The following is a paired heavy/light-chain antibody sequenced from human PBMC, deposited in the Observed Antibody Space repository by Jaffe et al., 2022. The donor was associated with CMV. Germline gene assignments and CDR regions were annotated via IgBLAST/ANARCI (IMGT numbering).Heavy chain of an antibody. CDR2: IDWDDDK. CDR3: ARTSMVRGVRHPYYFDY. J-gene: IGHJ4*02. V-gene: IGHV2-70*15. Sequence: QVTLRESGPALVKPTQTLTLTCTFSGFSLSTSGMCVSWIRQPPGKALEWLARIDWDDDKYYSTSLKTRLTISKDTSKNQVVLTMTNMDPVDTATYYCARTSMVRGVRHPYYFDYWGQGTLVTVSS. CDR1: GFSLSTSGMC. D-gene: IGHD3-10*01.
Light chain of an antibody. CDR2: QDS. Sequence: SYELTQPPSVSVSPGQTASITCSGDKLGDKYACWYQQKPGQSPVLVIYQDSKRPSGIPERFSGSNSGNTATLTISGTQAMDEADYYCQAWDSSAVVFGGGTKLTVL. CDR3: QAWDSSAVV. CDR1: KLGDKY. J-gene: IGLJ2*01. V-gene: IGLV3-1*01.